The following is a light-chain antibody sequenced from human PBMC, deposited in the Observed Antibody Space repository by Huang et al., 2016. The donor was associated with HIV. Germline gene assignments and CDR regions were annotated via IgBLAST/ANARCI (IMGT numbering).Light chain of an antibody. V-gene: IGKV1-39*01. Sequence: DIQMTQSPSSRSASVGDRVTITCRASQRISTYLNWYQQKPGKAPKLLIFAASTLQSGVPSTFSGSGSGTDFTLTISSLQPEDFATYYCQQTYSTAITFGQGTRLEIK. J-gene: IGKJ5*01. CDR1: QRISTY. CDR2: AAS. CDR3: QQTYSTAIT.